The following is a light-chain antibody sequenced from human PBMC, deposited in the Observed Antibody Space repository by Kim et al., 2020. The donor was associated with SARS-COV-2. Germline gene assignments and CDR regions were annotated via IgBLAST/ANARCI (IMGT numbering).Light chain of an antibody. V-gene: IGKV3-20*01. Sequence: EIVLTQSPGTLSLSPGERVTLSCRASQTISHNYLAWYQQKPGQAPRVLMYGASYRAIVVPDRFSGSGSGTDFTLTISRLEPEDFAVYYCQHYGTSPFTFGQGTRLEIK. J-gene: IGKJ5*01. CDR2: GAS. CDR1: QTISHNY. CDR3: QHYGTSPFT.